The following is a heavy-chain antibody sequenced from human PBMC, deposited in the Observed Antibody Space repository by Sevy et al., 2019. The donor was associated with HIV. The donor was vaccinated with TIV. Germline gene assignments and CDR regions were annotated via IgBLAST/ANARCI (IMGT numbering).Heavy chain of an antibody. CDR1: GGSISGDVYF. V-gene: IGHV4-31*03. D-gene: IGHD2-2*01. Sequence: SETLSLTCTVSGGSISGDVYFWTWIRQHPGKGLEWIGYIHYSRGTDYNPSLKSRVTISVDTSKNQISLNMRSVTAADTAVYYCAGDSCKSTSCQNWGYYGMDVWGQGTTVTVSS. J-gene: IGHJ6*02. CDR2: IHYSRGT. CDR3: AGDSCKSTSCQNWGYYGMDV.